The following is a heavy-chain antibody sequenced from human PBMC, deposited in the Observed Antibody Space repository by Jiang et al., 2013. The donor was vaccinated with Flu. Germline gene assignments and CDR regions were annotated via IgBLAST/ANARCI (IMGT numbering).Heavy chain of an antibody. J-gene: IGHJ4*02. CDR1: DYSISSGNY. V-gene: IGHV4-38-2*02. CDR2: IYHSGST. D-gene: IGHD5-18*01. Sequence: SLTCTVSDYSISSGNYWGWIRQPPGKGLEWIGSIYHSGSTYHNWSLKSRVTMSVDTSNNQFSLRLSSVTAADTAVYYCAGIREAMVAYWGQGTLVTVSS. CDR3: AGIREAMVAY.